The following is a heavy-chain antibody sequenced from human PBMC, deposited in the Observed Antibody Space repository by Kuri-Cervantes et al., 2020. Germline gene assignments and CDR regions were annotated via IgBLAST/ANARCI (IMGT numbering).Heavy chain of an antibody. Sequence: GSLRLSCTVSGGSVSSGSYYWSWIRQPPGKGLEWIGYIYYSGSTNYNPSLKSRVTISVDTSKNQFSLKLSSVTAADTAVYYCAREMTFGEPPDYWGQGTLVTVSS. CDR2: IYYSGST. D-gene: IGHD3-16*01. J-gene: IGHJ4*02. V-gene: IGHV4-61*01. CDR1: GGSVSSGSYY. CDR3: AREMTFGEPPDY.